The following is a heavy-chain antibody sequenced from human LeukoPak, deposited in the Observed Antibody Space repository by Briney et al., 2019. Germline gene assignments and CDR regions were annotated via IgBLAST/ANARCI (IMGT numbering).Heavy chain of an antibody. V-gene: IGHV1-69*13. D-gene: IGHD5-18*01. Sequence: SVKVSCTASGGTFSSYAISWVRQAPGQGLEWMGGIIPIFGTANYAQKFQGRVTITADESTSTGYMELSSLRSEDTAVYYCASKRGYSYGLDYWGQGTLVTVSS. CDR1: GGTFSSYA. CDR2: IIPIFGTA. CDR3: ASKRGYSYGLDY. J-gene: IGHJ4*02.